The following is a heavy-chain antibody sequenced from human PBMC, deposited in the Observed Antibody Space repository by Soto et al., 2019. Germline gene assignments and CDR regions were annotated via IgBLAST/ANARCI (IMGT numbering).Heavy chain of an antibody. CDR2: INHSGST. J-gene: IGHJ5*02. Sequence: PSETLSLTCAVYGGSFSGYYWSWIRQPPGKGLEWIGEINHSGSTNYNPSLKSRVTISVDTSKNQFSLKLSSVTAADTAVYYCARGPFLVYAPRRYNWFDPWGQGTLVTVSS. V-gene: IGHV4-34*01. D-gene: IGHD2-8*01. CDR1: GGSFSGYY. CDR3: ARGPFLVYAPRRYNWFDP.